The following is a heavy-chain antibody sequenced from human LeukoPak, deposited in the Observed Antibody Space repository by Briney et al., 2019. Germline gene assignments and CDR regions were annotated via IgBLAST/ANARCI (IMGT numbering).Heavy chain of an antibody. J-gene: IGHJ4*02. Sequence: QPGGSLRLSCAASGFTFSSYGMHWVRQAPGKGLEWVSYISSSSNTIYYADSVKGRFTISRDNAKNSLYLQMNSLRAEDTAVYYCARFRDYGGISQWTFEYWGQGTLVTVSS. V-gene: IGHV3-48*01. D-gene: IGHD4-23*01. CDR3: ARFRDYGGISQWTFEY. CDR2: ISSSSNTI. CDR1: GFTFSSYG.